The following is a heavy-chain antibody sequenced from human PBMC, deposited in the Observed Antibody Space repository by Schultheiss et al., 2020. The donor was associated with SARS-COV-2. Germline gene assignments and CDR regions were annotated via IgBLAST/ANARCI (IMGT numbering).Heavy chain of an antibody. CDR3: ARVAMTTVTELDY. D-gene: IGHD4-17*01. V-gene: IGHV3-33*08. CDR1: GFTFRYYG. Sequence: GGSLRLSCAASGFTFRYYGMHWVRQAPGKGLDWVAVIWYDGSNKYYTDSVKGRFTISRDNSKNTLYLQMNSLRAEDTAVYYCARVAMTTVTELDYWGQGTLVTVSS. CDR2: IWYDGSNK. J-gene: IGHJ4*02.